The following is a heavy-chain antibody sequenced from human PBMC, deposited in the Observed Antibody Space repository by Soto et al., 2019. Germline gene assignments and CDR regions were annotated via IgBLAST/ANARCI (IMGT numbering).Heavy chain of an antibody. CDR2: ISGSGGST. V-gene: IGHV3-23*01. J-gene: IGHJ6*02. D-gene: IGHD5-18*01. CDR3: AKSDTAMATYYYYGMDV. CDR1: GFTFSSYA. Sequence: GGSLRLSCAASGFTFSSYAMSWVRQAPGKGLEWVSAISGSGGSTYYADSVKGRFTISRDNSKNTLYLQMNSLRAEDTAVYYCAKSDTAMATYYYYGMDVWGQGTTVTVSS.